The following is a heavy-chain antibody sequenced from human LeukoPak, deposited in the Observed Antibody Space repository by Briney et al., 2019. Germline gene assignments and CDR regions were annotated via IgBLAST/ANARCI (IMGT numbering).Heavy chain of an antibody. CDR1: GFTFDVYA. CDR2: ISWDGGST. J-gene: IGHJ4*02. CDR3: AKDIGSSGWRDYFDY. D-gene: IGHD6-19*01. V-gene: IGHV3-43D*04. Sequence: GGSLSLSCAASGFTFDVYAMHWVRHAPGKGLEWVSLISWDGGSTYYAASVKGRFTIYRDNSKNSLYLQMNSLRAEDTALYYCAKDIGSSGWRDYFDYWGQGTLVTVSS.